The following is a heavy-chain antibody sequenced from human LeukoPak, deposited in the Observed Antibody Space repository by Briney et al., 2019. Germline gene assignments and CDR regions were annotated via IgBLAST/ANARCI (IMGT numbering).Heavy chain of an antibody. D-gene: IGHD3-10*01. CDR1: GGSISSYY. Sequence: PSETLSLTCTVSGGSISSYYCSWIRQPPGKGLEWIGYIYYSGSTNYNPSLKSRVTISVDTSKNQFSLKLSSVTAADTAVYYCARGVTAGWFDPWGQGTMVTVSS. J-gene: IGHJ5*02. CDR2: IYYSGST. V-gene: IGHV4-59*01. CDR3: ARGVTAGWFDP.